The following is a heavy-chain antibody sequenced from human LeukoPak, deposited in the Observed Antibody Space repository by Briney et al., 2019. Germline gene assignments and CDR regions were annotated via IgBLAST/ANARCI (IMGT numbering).Heavy chain of an antibody. V-gene: IGHV1-18*01. D-gene: IGHD3-22*01. CDR3: ARGAGITMIVVVPAGAFDI. Sequence: ASVKVSCKASGYTFTSYGISWVRQAPGQGLEWMGWISAYNGNTNYAQKLQGRVTMTTDTSTSTAYMELRSLRSDDTAVYYCARGAGITMIVVVPAGAFDIWGQGTMVTVSS. J-gene: IGHJ3*02. CDR1: GYTFTSYG. CDR2: ISAYNGNT.